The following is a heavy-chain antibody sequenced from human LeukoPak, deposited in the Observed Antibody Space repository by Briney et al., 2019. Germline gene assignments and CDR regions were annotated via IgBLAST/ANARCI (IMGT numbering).Heavy chain of an antibody. V-gene: IGHV3-23*01. CDR1: GFTFSGSA. Sequence: GGSLKLSCAASGFTFSGSAMHWVRQASGKGLEWVASMCGTAGCTFYPDSVKGRFTISRDNSKNVLYLRMNSLTAEDTAIYYCAKDRPNFHENSGHYYRRDGDSWGQGTLVTVSS. CDR2: MCGTAGCT. CDR3: AKDRPNFHENSGHYYRRDGDS. J-gene: IGHJ5*01. D-gene: IGHD3-22*01.